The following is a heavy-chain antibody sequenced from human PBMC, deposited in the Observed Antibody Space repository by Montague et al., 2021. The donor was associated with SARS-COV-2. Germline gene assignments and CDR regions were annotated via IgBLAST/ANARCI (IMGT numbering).Heavy chain of an antibody. CDR1: GGSFSGYY. D-gene: IGHD2-15*01. CDR2: SNHSGST. CDR3: ARGLGGGSGSHFDY. J-gene: IGHJ4*02. Sequence: SETLSLTCAVYGGSFSGYYWSWIRQPPGKGLEWIGESNHSGSTNYNPSLKSRVTISVDTSKKQFSLKLSSVTAADTAVYYCARGLGGGSGSHFDYWGQGTLVTVSS. V-gene: IGHV4-34*01.